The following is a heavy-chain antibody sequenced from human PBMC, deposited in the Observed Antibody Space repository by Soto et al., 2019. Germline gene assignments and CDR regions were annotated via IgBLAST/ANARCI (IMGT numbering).Heavy chain of an antibody. CDR1: GFTFSSYG. D-gene: IGHD2-2*01. CDR2: ISYDGSNK. CDR3: AQPRGPLDY. V-gene: IGHV3-30*03. Sequence: GGSLRLSCAASGFTFSSYGMHWVRQAPGKGLEWVAVISYDGSNKYYADSAKGRFTISRDNSKNTLYLQMNSLRAEDTAVYYCAQPRGPLDYWGQGTLVTVSS. J-gene: IGHJ4*02.